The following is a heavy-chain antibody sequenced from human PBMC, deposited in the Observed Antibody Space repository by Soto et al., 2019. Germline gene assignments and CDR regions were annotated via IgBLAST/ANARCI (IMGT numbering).Heavy chain of an antibody. J-gene: IGHJ5*02. V-gene: IGHV1-69*01. CDR3: ARVSRDRHLLNYYGSESSVLKWFDP. Sequence: QVQLVQSGAEVKKPGSSVKVSCKTSGGTFSTYAISWVRQAPGQGLEWMGGIIPIFGTTNYAQKVQGRVTIIAAESTSTAENELSRLRFENIAVYYCARVSRDRHLLNYYGSESSVLKWFDPWGRGTLVSVSS. CDR2: IIPIFGTT. D-gene: IGHD3-10*01. CDR1: GGTFSTYA.